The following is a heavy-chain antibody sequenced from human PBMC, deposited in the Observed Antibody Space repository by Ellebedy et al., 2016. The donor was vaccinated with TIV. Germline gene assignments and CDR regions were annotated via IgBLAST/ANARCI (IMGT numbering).Heavy chain of an antibody. CDR1: GYSISSGYY. Sequence: SETLSLTCTVSGYSISSGYYWGWIRQPPGKGLEWIGSIYHSGSTYYNPSLKSRVTISVDTSKNQFSLKLSSVTAADTAVYYCARGNTRSGWYKGQKKDGNWFDRWGQGTRVTVSS. D-gene: IGHD6-19*01. J-gene: IGHJ5*02. CDR2: IYHSGST. V-gene: IGHV4-38-2*02. CDR3: ARGNTRSGWYKGQKKDGNWFDR.